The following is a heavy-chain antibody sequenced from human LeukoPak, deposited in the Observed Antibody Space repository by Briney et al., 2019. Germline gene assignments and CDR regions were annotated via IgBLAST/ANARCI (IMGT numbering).Heavy chain of an antibody. V-gene: IGHV3-23*01. Sequence: PGGSLRLSCAASGFTFSSYAMSWVRQAPGKGREWVSTIRDSGGSTNYADSVKGRFTISRDNSKNTLYLQMNSLRAEDTAVYFCARAPTVTTLVVDSWGQGTLVTVSS. CDR2: IRDSGGST. J-gene: IGHJ4*02. CDR3: ARAPTVTTLVVDS. D-gene: IGHD4-17*01. CDR1: GFTFSSYA.